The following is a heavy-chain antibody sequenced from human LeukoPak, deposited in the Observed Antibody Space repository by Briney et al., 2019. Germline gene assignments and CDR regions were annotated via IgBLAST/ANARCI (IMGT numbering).Heavy chain of an antibody. D-gene: IGHD3-10*01. CDR2: IYHSGST. J-gene: IGHJ6*03. Sequence: SETLSLTCTVSGYSISSGYYWGWIRQPPGKGLEWIGSIYHSGSTYYNPSLKSRVTISVDTSKNQFSLKLSSVTAADTAVYYCARDRGRGYYYYYMDAWGKGTTVTVSS. CDR3: ARDRGRGYYYYYMDA. V-gene: IGHV4-38-2*02. CDR1: GYSISSGYY.